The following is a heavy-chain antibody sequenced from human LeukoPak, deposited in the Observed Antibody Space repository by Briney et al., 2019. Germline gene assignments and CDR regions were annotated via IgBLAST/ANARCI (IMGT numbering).Heavy chain of an antibody. CDR2: ISYSGST. J-gene: IGHJ4*02. V-gene: IGHV4-39*01. CDR3: ARPTRCRWYVPFGS. CDR1: GGSISSNSYY. D-gene: IGHD6-13*01. Sequence: SETLSLTCTVSGGSISSNSYYWGWIRQPPGKGLEWIGSISYSGSTNYNPSLKNRVTISLDTSTNKLSLRQITVIAADTAVYYCARPTRCRWYVPFGSWGQGTLVTVST.